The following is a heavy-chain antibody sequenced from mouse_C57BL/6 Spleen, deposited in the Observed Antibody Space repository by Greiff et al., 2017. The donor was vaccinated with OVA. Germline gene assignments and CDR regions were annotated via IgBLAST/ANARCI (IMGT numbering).Heavy chain of an antibody. CDR1: GYTFTSYW. V-gene: IGHV1-69*01. Sequence: QVQLQQPGAELVMPGASVKLSCKASGYTFTSYWMHWVKQRPGQGLEWIGEIDPSDSYTNYNQKFKGKSTLTVDKSSSTADMQLSSLTSEDSAVDYCASMDDWGQGTSVTVSS. CDR3: ASMDD. J-gene: IGHJ4*01. CDR2: IDPSDSYT.